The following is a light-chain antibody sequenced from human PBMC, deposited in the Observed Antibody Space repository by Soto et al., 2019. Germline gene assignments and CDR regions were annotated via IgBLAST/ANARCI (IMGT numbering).Light chain of an antibody. Sequence: EIVLTQSPGTLSLSPGERATLSCRASQSVSSSYLVWYQQKPGQAPRLLMYGASNRATGIPDRFSGSGSGTDFTLTISRLEPEDFAVYYCQQYGSSSWTFSQGTKVEIK. CDR1: QSVSSSY. V-gene: IGKV3-20*01. CDR3: QQYGSSSWT. J-gene: IGKJ1*01. CDR2: GAS.